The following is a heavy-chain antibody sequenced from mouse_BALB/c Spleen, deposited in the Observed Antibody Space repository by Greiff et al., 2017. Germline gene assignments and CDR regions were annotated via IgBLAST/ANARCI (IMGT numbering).Heavy chain of an antibody. CDR2: IDPANGNT. V-gene: IGHV14-3*02. D-gene: IGHD2-1*01. CDR3: ARHGNYEDYAMDY. J-gene: IGHJ4*01. CDR1: GFNIKDTY. Sequence: EVQLQQSGAELVKPGASVKLSCTASGFNIKDTYMHWVKQRPEQGLEWIGRIDPANGNTKYDPKFQGKATITADTSSNTAYLQLSSLTSEDTAVYYCARHGNYEDYAMDYWGQGTSVTVSS.